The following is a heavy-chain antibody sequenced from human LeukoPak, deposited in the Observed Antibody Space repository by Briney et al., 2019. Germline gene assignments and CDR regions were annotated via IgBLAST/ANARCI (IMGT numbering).Heavy chain of an antibody. CDR2: ISGSGGST. D-gene: IGHD1-1*01. V-gene: IGHV3-23*01. CDR3: TSALSVRRSNNTPVDY. Sequence: GGSLRLSCAASGFTFSSYAMSWVRQAPGKGLEWVSAISGSGGSTYYADSVKGRFTISRDDSKNTAYLQMNSLKTEDTAVYYCTSALSVRRSNNTPVDYWGQGTLVIVSS. J-gene: IGHJ4*02. CDR1: GFTFSSYA.